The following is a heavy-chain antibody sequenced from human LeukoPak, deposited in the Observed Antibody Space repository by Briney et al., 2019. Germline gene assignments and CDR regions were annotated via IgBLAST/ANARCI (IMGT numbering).Heavy chain of an antibody. CDR1: GFAFSDYW. V-gene: IGHV3-7*01. D-gene: IGHD7-27*01. J-gene: IGHJ4*02. CDR3: ARDLAWGGY. CDR2: INEDGSKK. Sequence: GGSLRLSCAASGFAFSDYWMSWVRQAPGKGLEWVANINEDGSKKHYLDSVEGRFTISRDNAKNSLYLQMNSLRAEDTAVYYCARDLAWGGYWGQGTLVTVSS.